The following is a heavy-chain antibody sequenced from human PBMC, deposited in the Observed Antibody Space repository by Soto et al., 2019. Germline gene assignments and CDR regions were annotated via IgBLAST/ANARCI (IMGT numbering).Heavy chain of an antibody. Sequence: SETLSLTCTVSGGSISSYYWSWIRQPPGKGLEWIGYIYYSGSTNYNPSLKSRVTISVDTSKNQFSLKLSSVTAADTAVYYCARQSNSNIVVVPAAIVVPWFDPWGQGTLVTVSS. CDR3: ARQSNSNIVVVPAAIVVPWFDP. CDR1: GGSISSYY. CDR2: IYYSGST. J-gene: IGHJ5*02. V-gene: IGHV4-59*08. D-gene: IGHD2-2*01.